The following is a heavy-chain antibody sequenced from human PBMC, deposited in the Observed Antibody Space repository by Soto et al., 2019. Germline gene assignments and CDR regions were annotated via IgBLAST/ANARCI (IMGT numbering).Heavy chain of an antibody. D-gene: IGHD3-10*01. Sequence: ASVKVSCKASGYTFTSYGISWVRQAPGQGLEWMGWISAYNGNTNYAQKLQGRVTMTTDTSTSTAYMGLRSLRSDDTAVYYCAREVGLWFGELKDYYYGMDVWGQGTTVTVSS. CDR2: ISAYNGNT. CDR1: GYTFTSYG. J-gene: IGHJ6*02. V-gene: IGHV1-18*01. CDR3: AREVGLWFGELKDYYYGMDV.